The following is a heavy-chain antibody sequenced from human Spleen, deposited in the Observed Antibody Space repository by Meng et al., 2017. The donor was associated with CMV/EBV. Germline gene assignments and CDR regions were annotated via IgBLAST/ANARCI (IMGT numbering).Heavy chain of an antibody. D-gene: IGHD2-2*01. CDR1: GFTVSSNY. CDR2: IYSGGST. V-gene: IGHV3-66*02. CDR3: ARDDIVVVPGASYYNYGMDV. Sequence: GESLKISCAASGFTVSSNYMSWVRQAPGKGLEWVSVIYSGGSTYYADSVKGRFTISRDNSKNTLYLQMNSLRAEDTGVYYCARDDIVVVPGASYYNYGMDVWGQGTTVTVSS. J-gene: IGHJ6*02.